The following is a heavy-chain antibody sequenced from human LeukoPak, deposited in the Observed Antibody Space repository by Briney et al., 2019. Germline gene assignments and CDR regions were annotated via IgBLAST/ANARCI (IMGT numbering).Heavy chain of an antibody. V-gene: IGHV1-2*06. D-gene: IGHD3-16*01. Sequence: SVKVSCKASGYTFTGHYMHWVRQAPGQGLEWMGRINPNTGDPDYAQKFQGRVTMTRDTSISTAYMELSRLGSDDTAVYYCARDSYVPDYWGQGTLVTVPS. J-gene: IGHJ4*02. CDR3: ARDSYVPDY. CDR2: INPNTGDP. CDR1: GYTFTGHY.